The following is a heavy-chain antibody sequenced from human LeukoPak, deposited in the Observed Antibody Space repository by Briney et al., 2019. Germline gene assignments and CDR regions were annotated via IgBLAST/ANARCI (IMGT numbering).Heavy chain of an antibody. J-gene: IGHJ4*02. D-gene: IGHD6-13*01. CDR2: INSDGSDT. V-gene: IGHV3-74*01. CDR3: AKATGYSSSWSFDY. CDR1: GFTFSRYW. Sequence: GGSLRLSCAASGFTFSRYWMHWVRQAPGKGPVWVSRINSDGSDTSYADSVKGRFTVSRDNAKNTLYLQMNSLRAEDTALYYCAKATGYSSSWSFDYWGQGTLVTVSS.